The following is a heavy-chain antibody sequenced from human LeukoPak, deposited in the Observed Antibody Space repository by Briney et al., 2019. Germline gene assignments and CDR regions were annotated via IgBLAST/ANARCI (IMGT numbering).Heavy chain of an antibody. D-gene: IGHD5-18*01. CDR2: IFGSGGSP. Sequence: GGSLRLSCEASGLTFGSHAMYWVRQAPGKGLEWVAGIFGSGGSPHYADSVKGRFTISRDNPRNTVYLQINSLRDDDTAVYYCGKTTVGYSSGQKPAWPVDFWGQGTLVTVSS. CDR1: GLTFGSHA. V-gene: IGHV3-23*01. J-gene: IGHJ4*02. CDR3: GKTTVGYSSGQKPAWPVDF.